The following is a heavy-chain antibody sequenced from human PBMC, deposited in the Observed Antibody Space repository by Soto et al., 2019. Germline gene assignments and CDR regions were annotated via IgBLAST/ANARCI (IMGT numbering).Heavy chain of an antibody. CDR2: ISWNSGSI. D-gene: IGHD4-17*01. J-gene: IGHJ4*02. CDR1: GFTFDDYA. V-gene: IGHV3-9*01. CDR3: AKGASLDYGGNSYYFDY. Sequence: PGGSLRLSCAASGFTFDDYAMHWVRQAPGKGLEWVSGISWNSGSIGYADSVKDRFTISRDNAKNSLYLQMNSLRAEDTALYYCAKGASLDYGGNSYYFDYWGQGTLVTVSS.